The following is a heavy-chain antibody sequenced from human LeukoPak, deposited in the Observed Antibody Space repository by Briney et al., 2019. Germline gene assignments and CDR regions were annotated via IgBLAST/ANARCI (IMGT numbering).Heavy chain of an antibody. CDR2: IYSGGST. CDR3: AREGGSYRARYFDY. D-gene: IGHD1-26*01. J-gene: IGHJ4*02. Sequence: GGSLRLSCAASGFTVSSNYISWVRQAPGKGLEWVSVIYSGGSTYYADSVKGRFTISRDNSKNTLYLQMNSLRAEDTAVYYCAREGGSYRARYFDYWGQGTLVTVSS. V-gene: IGHV3-53*01. CDR1: GFTVSSNY.